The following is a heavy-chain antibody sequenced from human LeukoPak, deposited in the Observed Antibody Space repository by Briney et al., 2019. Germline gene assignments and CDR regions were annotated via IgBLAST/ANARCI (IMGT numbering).Heavy chain of an antibody. J-gene: IGHJ4*02. CDR1: GFTFSSYA. Sequence: GGSLRLSCAASGFTFSSYAMSWVRQAPGKGLEWVSAISGSGGSTYYADSVKGRFTISRDNSKNTLYLQMNSLRTEDTAVYYCARQDCSGGSCYLDYWGQGTLVTVSS. V-gene: IGHV3-23*01. D-gene: IGHD2-15*01. CDR2: ISGSGGST. CDR3: ARQDCSGGSCYLDY.